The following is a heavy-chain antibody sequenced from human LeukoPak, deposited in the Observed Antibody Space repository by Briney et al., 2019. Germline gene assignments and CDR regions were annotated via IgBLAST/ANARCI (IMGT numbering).Heavy chain of an antibody. D-gene: IGHD3-10*01. Sequence: PGGSLRLSCAASEFTFSNYAMTWVRQAPGKGLEWVSAISGSGGSTYYADSVKGRFTISRDNAKNPYLQMNSLRAEDTAVYYCARDGHAYGRGSPHYWGQGTLVTVSS. CDR2: ISGSGGST. CDR3: ARDGHAYGRGSPHY. J-gene: IGHJ4*02. V-gene: IGHV3-23*01. CDR1: EFTFSNYA.